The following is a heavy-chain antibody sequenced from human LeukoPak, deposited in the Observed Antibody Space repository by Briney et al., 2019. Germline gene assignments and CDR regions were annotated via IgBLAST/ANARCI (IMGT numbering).Heavy chain of an antibody. V-gene: IGHV4-39*02. D-gene: IGHD5-24*01. CDR2: IYYSGST. J-gene: IGHJ4*02. CDR3: ARDGYNRPEASFDY. CDR1: GGSISSSSYY. Sequence: SETLSLTCTVSGGSISSSSYYWGWIRQPPGKGLEWIGSIYYSGSTYYNPSLKSRVTISVDTSKNQFSLKLSSVTAADTAVYYCARDGYNRPEASFDYWGQGTLVTVSS.